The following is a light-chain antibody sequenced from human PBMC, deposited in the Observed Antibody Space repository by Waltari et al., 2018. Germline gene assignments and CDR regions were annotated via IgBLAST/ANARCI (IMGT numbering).Light chain of an antibody. J-gene: IGLJ2*01. V-gene: IGLV2-8*01. Sequence: QSALTQPPSASGSPGQSVTISCTGTSGDIGAYNSVSWYQQHPGRAPNLMIYEVTTRPSGVPDRFSGSMSGNPASLTVSGLQTEDEADYFCSSYADSNVLFGGGTKLTVL. CDR3: SSYADSNVL. CDR1: SGDIGAYNS. CDR2: EVT.